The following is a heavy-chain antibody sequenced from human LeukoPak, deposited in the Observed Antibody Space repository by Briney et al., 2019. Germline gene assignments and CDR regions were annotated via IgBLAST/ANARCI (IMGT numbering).Heavy chain of an antibody. CDR3: ARDLAPIAVAGTPSDY. J-gene: IGHJ4*02. CDR1: GYTFTSYG. V-gene: IGHV1-18*01. CDR2: ISAYNGNT. Sequence: ASVKVSCKASGYTFTSYGISWVRQAPGQGLEWMGWISAYNGNTNYAQKLQGRVTMTTDTSTSTAYMELRSLRSDDTAVYYCARDLAPIAVAGTPSDYWGQGTLVTVSS. D-gene: IGHD6-19*01.